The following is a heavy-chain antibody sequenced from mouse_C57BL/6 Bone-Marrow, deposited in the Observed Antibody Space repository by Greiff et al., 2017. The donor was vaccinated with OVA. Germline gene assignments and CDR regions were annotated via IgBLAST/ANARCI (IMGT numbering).Heavy chain of an antibody. Sequence: EVKLMESGPELVKPGASVKISCKASGYTFTDYYMNWVKQSHGKSLEWIGDINPNNGGTSYNQKFKGKATLTVDKSSSTAYMELRSLTSEDSAVYYCAKLGDAMDYWGQGTSVTVSS. CDR1: GYTFTDYY. CDR3: AKLGDAMDY. D-gene: IGHD4-1*01. CDR2: INPNNGGT. V-gene: IGHV1-26*01. J-gene: IGHJ4*01.